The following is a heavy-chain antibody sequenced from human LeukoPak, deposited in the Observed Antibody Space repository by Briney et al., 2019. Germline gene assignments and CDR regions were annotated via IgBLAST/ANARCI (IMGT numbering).Heavy chain of an antibody. D-gene: IGHD3-22*01. CDR3: AKDLKAYYDSSGQFDY. CDR1: GFTFSSYA. V-gene: IGHV3-23*01. CDR2: ISGSGGST. Sequence: PGGSLRLSCAASGFTFSSYAMSWVRQAPGKGLEWVSAISGSGGSTYYADSVKGRFTISRDNSKNTLYLQMNSLRAEDTAVYYCAKDLKAYYDSSGQFDYWGQGTLVTVSS. J-gene: IGHJ4*02.